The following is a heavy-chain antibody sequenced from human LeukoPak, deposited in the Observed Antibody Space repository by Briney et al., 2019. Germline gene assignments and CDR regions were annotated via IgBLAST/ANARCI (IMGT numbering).Heavy chain of an antibody. CDR3: VKERDSDWRKRFDN. J-gene: IGHJ4*02. D-gene: IGHD3-9*01. V-gene: IGHV3-7*01. CDR1: GFSLSTHW. CDR2: INEDGSET. Sequence: GGSLRLSCAASGFSLSTHWMNWSRQVPGKGLEWVANINEDGSETNYVDSVKGRFTISRDNAENSLYVQMNSLGVEDTAVYYCVKERDSDWRKRFDNWSQGALVTVSS.